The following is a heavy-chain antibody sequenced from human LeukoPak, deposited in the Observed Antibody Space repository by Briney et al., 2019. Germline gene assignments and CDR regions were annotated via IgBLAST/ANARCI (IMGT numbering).Heavy chain of an antibody. V-gene: IGHV4-31*03. CDR1: GGSISRGGYC. J-gene: IGHJ4*02. CDR3: ARGRSSNYDFWSGYPVVTAHFDY. CDR2: IYYSGST. D-gene: IGHD3-3*01. Sequence: PSQTLSLTCTVSGGSISRGGYCWSWIRQHPGKGLEWIGYIYYSGSTYYNPSLKSRVTISVDTSKNQFSLKLSSVTAADTAVYYCARGRSSNYDFWSGYPVVTAHFDYWGQGTLVTVSS.